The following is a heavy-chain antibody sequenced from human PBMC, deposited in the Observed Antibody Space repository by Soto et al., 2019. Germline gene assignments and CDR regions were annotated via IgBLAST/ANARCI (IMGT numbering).Heavy chain of an antibody. J-gene: IGHJ4*02. D-gene: IGHD3-22*01. CDR1: GFTFSGSA. V-gene: IGHV3-73*01. CDR2: IRSKANSYAT. Sequence: GGSLRLSCAASGFTFSGSAMHWVRQASGKGLEWVGRIRSKANSYATAYAASVKGRFTISRDDSKNTAYLQMNSLKTEDTAVYYCTSPAYYYDSSGYKRGFDYWGQGTLVTVSS. CDR3: TSPAYYYDSSGYKRGFDY.